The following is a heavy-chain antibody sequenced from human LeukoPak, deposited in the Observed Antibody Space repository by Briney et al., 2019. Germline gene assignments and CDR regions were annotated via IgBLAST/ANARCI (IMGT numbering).Heavy chain of an antibody. D-gene: IGHD6-19*01. CDR2: IGST. CDR3: ARGGGWLVQH. Sequence: SETLSLTCTVSGGSISTSYWSWIRQFPGKGLEWIVYIGSTNYNPSLKSRVTISLDTSKNQFSLNLSSVTAADTAVYYCARGGGWLVQHWGQGTLVTVSS. CDR1: GGSISTSY. V-gene: IGHV4-59*01. J-gene: IGHJ1*01.